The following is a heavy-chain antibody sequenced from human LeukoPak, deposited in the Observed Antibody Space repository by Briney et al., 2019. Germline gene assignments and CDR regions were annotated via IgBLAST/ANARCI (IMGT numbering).Heavy chain of an antibody. Sequence: ASVKVSCKVSGYTLTEFSMHWVRQAPGKGLEWMGGFDPEDGETIYAHKFQGRVTMTEDTSTDTAYMELSSLRSEDMAVYYCATAQYRSSWNAIEYWGQGALVTVSS. CDR3: ATAQYRSSWNAIEY. D-gene: IGHD6-13*01. V-gene: IGHV1-24*01. CDR1: GYTLTEFS. J-gene: IGHJ4*02. CDR2: FDPEDGET.